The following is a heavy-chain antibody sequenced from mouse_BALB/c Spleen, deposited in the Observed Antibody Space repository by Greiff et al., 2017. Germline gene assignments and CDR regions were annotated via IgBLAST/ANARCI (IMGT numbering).Heavy chain of an antibody. Sequence: EVQLQESGPGLVKPSQSLSLTCSVTGYSITSGYYWNWIRQFPGNKLEWMGYISYDGSNNYNPSLKNRISITRDTSKNQFFLKLNSVTTEDTATYYCARDDGYYVWAYWGQGTLVTVSA. CDR3: ARDDGYYVWAY. CDR1: GYSITSGYY. D-gene: IGHD2-3*01. J-gene: IGHJ3*01. V-gene: IGHV3-6*02. CDR2: ISYDGSN.